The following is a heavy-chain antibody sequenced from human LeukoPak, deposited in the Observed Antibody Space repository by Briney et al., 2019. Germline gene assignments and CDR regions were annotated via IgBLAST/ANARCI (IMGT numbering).Heavy chain of an antibody. D-gene: IGHD3-22*01. V-gene: IGHV3-11*04. Sequence: GGSLRLSCAASGFTVSSNYMNWVRQAPGKGLEWVSYISSSGSTIYYADSVKGRFTISRDNAKNSLYLQMNSLRAEDTAVYYCARDRNYYDRTCDYWGQGTLVTVSS. CDR3: ARDRNYYDRTCDY. CDR2: ISSSGSTI. CDR1: GFTVSSNY. J-gene: IGHJ4*02.